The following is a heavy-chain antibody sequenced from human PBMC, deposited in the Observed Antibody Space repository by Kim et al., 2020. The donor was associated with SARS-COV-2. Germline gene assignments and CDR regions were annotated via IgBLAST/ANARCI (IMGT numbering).Heavy chain of an antibody. CDR1: GGSFSGYY. CDR3: ASPLGGLKYFQH. D-gene: IGHD2-15*01. J-gene: IGHJ1*01. V-gene: IGHV4-34*01. CDR2: INHSGST. Sequence: SETLSLTCAVYGGSFSGYYWSWIRQPPGKGLEWIGEINHSGSTNYNPSLKSRVTISVDTSKNQFSLKLNSVTAADTAVYYCASPLGGLKYFQHWGQGTLVTVSS.